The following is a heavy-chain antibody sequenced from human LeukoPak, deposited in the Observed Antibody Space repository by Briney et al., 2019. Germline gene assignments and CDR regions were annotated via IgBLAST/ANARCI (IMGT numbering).Heavy chain of an antibody. CDR2: VWSDGNNK. CDR1: GFTFSSYG. V-gene: IGHV3-33*01. CDR3: ARDAAYEQQLEGLYFFHY. J-gene: IGHJ4*02. D-gene: IGHD6-13*01. Sequence: GGSLRLSCAASGFTFSSYGMHWVRQAPGKGLEWVAVVWSDGNNKYYADSVKGRFTISRDKSKNTLYLQMNNLRAEDTAVYYCARDAAYEQQLEGLYFFHYWGQGTLVTVSS.